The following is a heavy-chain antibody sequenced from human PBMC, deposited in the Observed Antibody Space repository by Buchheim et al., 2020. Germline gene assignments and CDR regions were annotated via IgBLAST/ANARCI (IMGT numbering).Heavy chain of an antibody. CDR2: IYYSGST. J-gene: IGHJ6*03. V-gene: IGHV4-31*03. CDR1: GGSISSGGYY. D-gene: IGHD3-9*01. CDR3: ARSLGGREYYDILTGYERAPLYMDV. Sequence: QVQLQESGPGLVKPSQTLSLTCTVSGGSISSGGYYWSWIRQHPGKGLEWIGYIYYSGSTYYNPSLKSRVTISVDTSKNQFSLKLSSVTAADTAVYYCARSLGGREYYDILTGYERAPLYMDVWGKGTT.